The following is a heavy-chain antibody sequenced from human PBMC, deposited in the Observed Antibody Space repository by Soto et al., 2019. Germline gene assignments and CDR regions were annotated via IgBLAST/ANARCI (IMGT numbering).Heavy chain of an antibody. Sequence: ASVKVSCKASGYTFTSYYMHWVRQAPGQGLEWMGIINPSCGSTSYAQKFQGRVTMTRDTSTSTVYMELSSLRSEDTAVYYCARDLRLRFLEWLPHYPYHYGMDVWGQGTTVTVSS. J-gene: IGHJ6*02. CDR1: GYTFTSYY. CDR3: ARDLRLRFLEWLPHYPYHYGMDV. CDR2: INPSCGST. D-gene: IGHD3-3*01. V-gene: IGHV1-46*01.